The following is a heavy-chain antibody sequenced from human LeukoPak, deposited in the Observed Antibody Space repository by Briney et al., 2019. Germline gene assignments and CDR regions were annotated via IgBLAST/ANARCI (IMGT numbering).Heavy chain of an antibody. V-gene: IGHV3-23*01. CDR3: AKDRAAMVPNYLFDY. J-gene: IGHJ4*02. CDR1: GFSMSSVD. CDR2: ISGSGGST. D-gene: IGHD5-18*01. Sequence: GDQRLSFGGRGFSMSSVDMTVVGEASGKGLEWFSAISGSGGSTYYADSVKGRFTISRDNSKNTLYLQMNSLRAEDTAVYYCAKDRAAMVPNYLFDYWGQGTLVTVSS.